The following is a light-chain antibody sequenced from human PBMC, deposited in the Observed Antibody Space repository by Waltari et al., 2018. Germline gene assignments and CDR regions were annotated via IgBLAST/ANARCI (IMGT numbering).Light chain of an antibody. CDR2: EAT. V-gene: IGLV2-23*01. CDR3: CSYTGSSTSYG. Sequence: CTGASTDLASYNLVAWYQHHPNRAPKLIIYEATKRPSGISHRFSGAKSGATASLRISGLQADDEADYYCCSYTGSSTSYGCGGGTKVTVL. J-gene: IGLJ1*01. CDR1: STDLASYNL.